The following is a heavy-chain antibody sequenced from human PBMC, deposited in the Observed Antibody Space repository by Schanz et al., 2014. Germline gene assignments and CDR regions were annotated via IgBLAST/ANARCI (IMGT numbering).Heavy chain of an antibody. J-gene: IGHJ4*02. D-gene: IGHD1-1*01. CDR3: ARAHGNNWYGKGLDY. CDR1: GFTFSSYG. Sequence: QVQLVESGGGVVQFGRSLRLSCVASGFTFSSYGMHWVRQAPGKGLEWVSAISGSGGSTYYADSVKGRFTISRDNSKNTLYLQMNSLRADDTAVYFCARAHGNNWYGKGLDYWGQGTLVTVSS. CDR2: ISGSGGST. V-gene: IGHV3-NL1*01.